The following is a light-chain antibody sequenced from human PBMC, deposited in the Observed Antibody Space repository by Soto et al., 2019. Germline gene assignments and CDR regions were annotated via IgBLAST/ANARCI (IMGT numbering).Light chain of an antibody. CDR2: KAS. Sequence: DIQMTQSPSTLSASVGDRVTITCRASQSISSWLTWYQQKAGQAPKLLIYKASNVESGVPSRFSGSGSGTEFTLTISSLQPDDSATYYCQQYSYFATFGQGTRVEVK. V-gene: IGKV1-5*03. CDR3: QQYSYFAT. CDR1: QSISSW. J-gene: IGKJ1*01.